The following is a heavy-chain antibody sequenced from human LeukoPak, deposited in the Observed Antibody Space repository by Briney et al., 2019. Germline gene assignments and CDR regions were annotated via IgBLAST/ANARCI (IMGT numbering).Heavy chain of an antibody. J-gene: IGHJ6*02. D-gene: IGHD2-15*01. CDR2: IYPGDSDT. V-gene: IGHV5-51*01. Sequence: GESLKISCKGSGYSFTSYWIGWVRQMPGKGLEWMGIIYPGDSDTRYSPSFQGQVTISADKSISTAYLQWSSLKASDTAMYYCARHSGCSGGGCYGMDVWGQGTTVTVSS. CDR3: ARHSGCSGGGCYGMDV. CDR1: GYSFTSYW.